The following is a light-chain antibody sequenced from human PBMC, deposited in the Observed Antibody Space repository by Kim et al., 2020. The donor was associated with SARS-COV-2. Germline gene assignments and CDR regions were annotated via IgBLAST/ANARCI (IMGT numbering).Light chain of an antibody. CDR3: SSFSTVVTGV. Sequence: GQSITISCTGGNTDIGAYNFVSWYQHSPGRAPKMIIYDVTKRPSGVSTRFSGSKSDKTASLTISGLQPEDEGDYYCSSFSTVVTGVFGGGTKVTVL. CDR2: DVT. CDR1: NTDIGAYNF. V-gene: IGLV2-14*03. J-gene: IGLJ2*01.